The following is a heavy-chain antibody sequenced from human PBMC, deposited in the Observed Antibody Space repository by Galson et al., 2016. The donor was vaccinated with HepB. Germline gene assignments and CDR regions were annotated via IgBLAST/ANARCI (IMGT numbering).Heavy chain of an antibody. D-gene: IGHD6-19*01. CDR2: FYYYGPA. CDR1: GGSISSSSSY. J-gene: IGHJ4*02. V-gene: IGHV4-39*01. CDR3: ARLQLSGAVTGSFQF. Sequence: SETLSLTCTVSGGSISSSSSYWVWVLQPPGKGLESIGSFYYYGPAYDTVSLKNRAAISVNTNEDQFSLRLTSVTSADTAVYYCARLQLSGAVTGSFQFWGQGTLVTVSS.